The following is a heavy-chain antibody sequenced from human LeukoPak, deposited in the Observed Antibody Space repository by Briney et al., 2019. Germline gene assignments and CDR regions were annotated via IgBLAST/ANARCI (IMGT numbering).Heavy chain of an antibody. V-gene: IGHV4-4*02. J-gene: IGHJ4*02. CDR1: GGSISNTNW. CDR2: VNLQGST. CDR3: AREGGPYRPLDY. Sequence: NPSEPLSLTCGVSGGSISNTNWWTWVRQPPGKGLEWIGEVNLQGSTNYNPSLKSLVAISVDKSENHISLTLTSVTAADTAVYYCAREGGPYRPLDYSGQGTLVTVAS.